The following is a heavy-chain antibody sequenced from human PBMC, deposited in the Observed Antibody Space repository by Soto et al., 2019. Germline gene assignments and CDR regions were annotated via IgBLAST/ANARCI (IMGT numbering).Heavy chain of an antibody. CDR3: ARARIAVAGRTGNDY. V-gene: IGHV4-4*02. J-gene: IGHJ4*02. D-gene: IGHD6-19*01. Sequence: QVQLQESGPGLVKPSGTLSLTCAVSGGSISSSNWWSWVRQPPGKGLEWIGEIYHSGSTNYNPSLKGRVTLSVDKSKTQFSLTLGSVTAADTAVYYCARARIAVAGRTGNDYWGQGTLVTVSS. CDR2: IYHSGST. CDR1: GGSISSSNW.